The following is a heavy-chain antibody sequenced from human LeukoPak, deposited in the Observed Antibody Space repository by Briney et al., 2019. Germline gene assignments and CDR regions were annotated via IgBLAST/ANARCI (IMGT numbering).Heavy chain of an antibody. D-gene: IGHD3-10*01. V-gene: IGHV3-66*02. CDR1: GFTVSSNC. J-gene: IGHJ6*03. CDR3: AREIYYYGSGSYPGPHMDV. Sequence: GGSLRLSCAASGFTVSSNCMSWVRQAPGKGLEWVSVIYSGGSTYYADSVKGRFTISRDNSKNTLYLQMNSLRAEDTAVYYCAREIYYYGSGSYPGPHMDVWGKGTTVTVSS. CDR2: IYSGGST.